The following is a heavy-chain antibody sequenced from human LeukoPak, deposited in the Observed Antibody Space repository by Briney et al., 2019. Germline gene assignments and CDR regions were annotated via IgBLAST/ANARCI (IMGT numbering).Heavy chain of an antibody. Sequence: PSETLSLTCAVYGGSFSGYYWSWIRQPPGKGLEWIGEINHSGSTNYSPSLKSRVTISVDTSKNQFSLKLSSVTAADTAVYYCASVRGWSEGYWGQGTLVTVSS. J-gene: IGHJ4*02. CDR1: GGSFSGYY. CDR3: ASVRGWSEGY. D-gene: IGHD6-19*01. V-gene: IGHV4-34*01. CDR2: INHSGST.